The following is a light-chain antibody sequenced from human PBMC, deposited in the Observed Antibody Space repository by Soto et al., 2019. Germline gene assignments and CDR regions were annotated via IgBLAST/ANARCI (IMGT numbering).Light chain of an antibody. V-gene: IGKV1-39*01. Sequence: DIQMTQSPSSLSASVEDIVIITCRASQSISNHLNWYQKKPGKAPKLLIFAASSLQSGVPSRFSGSRSGPDFNLTISSLQTEDFATYECQQRYSSPPTVGQGTKVDIK. J-gene: IGKJ1*01. CDR3: QQRYSSPPT. CDR2: AAS. CDR1: QSISNH.